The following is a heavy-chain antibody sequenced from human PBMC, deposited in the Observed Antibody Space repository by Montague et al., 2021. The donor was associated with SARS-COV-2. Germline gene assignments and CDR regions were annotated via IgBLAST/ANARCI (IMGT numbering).Heavy chain of an antibody. J-gene: IGHJ4*02. V-gene: IGHV4-39*01. CDR2: VQYSGRP. CDR3: TRHVHMTWPEPSPGFDY. Sequence: SETLSLTCTVSGDSISSSSYNWGWIRQPPGKGLEWIGSVQYSGRPYYNPSLKSRVTIYVDTSKNQLSLKLSSVTAADTAVYYCTRHVHMTWPEPSPGFDYWGQGTLVTVSS. D-gene: IGHD1-1*01. CDR1: GDSISSSSYN.